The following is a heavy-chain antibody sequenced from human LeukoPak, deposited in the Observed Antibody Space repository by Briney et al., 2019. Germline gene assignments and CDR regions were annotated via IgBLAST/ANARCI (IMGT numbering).Heavy chain of an antibody. V-gene: IGHV4-38-2*02. Sequence: SETLSLTCTVSGYSISRGYYWGWIRQPPGKGLEWIGSIYYSGSTYYNPSLKSRVTISVDTSKNQFSLKLRSVTAADTAVYYCARLRGGYYGSGSYYKRPPISYYYMDVWGKGTTVTISS. CDR3: ARLRGGYYGSGSYYKRPPISYYYMDV. CDR2: IYYSGST. CDR1: GYSISRGYY. D-gene: IGHD3-10*01. J-gene: IGHJ6*03.